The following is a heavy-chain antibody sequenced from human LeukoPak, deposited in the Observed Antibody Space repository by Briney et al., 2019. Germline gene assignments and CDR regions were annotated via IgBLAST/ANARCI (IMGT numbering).Heavy chain of an antibody. CDR3: ARDSDSSGYNWFDP. CDR1: GGTFSSYA. D-gene: IGHD3-22*01. V-gene: IGHV1-69*04. CDR2: IIPILGIA. J-gene: IGHJ5*02. Sequence: GSSVKVSCKASGGTFSSYAISWVRQAPGQGLEWMGRIIPILGIANYAQKFQGRVTITADKSTSTAYMELSSLRSEDTAVYYRARDSDSSGYNWFDPWGQGTLVTVSS.